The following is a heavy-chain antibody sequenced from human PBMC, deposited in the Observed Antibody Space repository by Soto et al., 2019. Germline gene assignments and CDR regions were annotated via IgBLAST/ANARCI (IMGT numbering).Heavy chain of an antibody. CDR1: GYTLTELS. V-gene: IGHV1-24*01. J-gene: IGHJ3*02. CDR2: FDPEDGET. D-gene: IGHD2-21*02. Sequence: ASVKVSCKVSGYTLTELSMHWVRQAPGKGREWMGGFDPEDGETIYAQKFQGRVTMTEDTSTDTAYMELSSLRSEDTAGYYCATVVGARCGGDCKGAFDIWGQGTMVTVSS. CDR3: ATVVGARCGGDCKGAFDI.